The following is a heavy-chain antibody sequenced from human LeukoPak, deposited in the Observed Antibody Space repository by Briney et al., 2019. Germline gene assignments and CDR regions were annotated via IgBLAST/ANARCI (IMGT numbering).Heavy chain of an antibody. D-gene: IGHD3-22*01. V-gene: IGHV1-2*04. CDR2: INPNSGVT. Sequence: ASVKVSCKASGYIFIGYHIHWVRQAPGQGLEWMGWINPNSGVTNYAQKFQGWVAMTRDTSISTAYMEQSRLRSDDTAVYYCATTRSYYYDNSGPDAFDIWGQGTMVTVSS. J-gene: IGHJ3*02. CDR3: ATTRSYYYDNSGPDAFDI. CDR1: GYIFIGYH.